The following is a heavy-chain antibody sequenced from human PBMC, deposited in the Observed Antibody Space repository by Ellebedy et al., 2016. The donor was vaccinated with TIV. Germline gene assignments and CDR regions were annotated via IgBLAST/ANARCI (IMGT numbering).Heavy chain of an antibody. CDR2: ISSPGTTI. Sequence: GESLKISCVGSGFTFSYHSMNWVRPAPGKGLEWVSFISSPGTTIYYADSVKGRFTISREDAKSSLYLQMTSLSDKDTAVYYCAREASSSWFMPPSTFDAWGQGTLVTVSS. J-gene: IGHJ4*02. CDR3: AREASSSWFMPPSTFDA. D-gene: IGHD6-13*01. V-gene: IGHV3-48*02. CDR1: GFTFSYHS.